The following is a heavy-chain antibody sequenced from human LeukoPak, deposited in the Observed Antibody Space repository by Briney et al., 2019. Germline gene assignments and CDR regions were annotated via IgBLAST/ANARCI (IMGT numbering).Heavy chain of an antibody. J-gene: IGHJ5*02. CDR3: ATTDYSNYEAFDP. D-gene: IGHD4-11*01. Sequence: ASVTVSCKVSGYTLTELSMHWVRQAPGKGLEWMGGFDPEDGETIYAQKFQGRVTMTEDTSTDTAYMELSSLRSEDTAVYYCATTDYSNYEAFDPWGQGTLVTVSS. CDR2: FDPEDGET. V-gene: IGHV1-24*01. CDR1: GYTLTELS.